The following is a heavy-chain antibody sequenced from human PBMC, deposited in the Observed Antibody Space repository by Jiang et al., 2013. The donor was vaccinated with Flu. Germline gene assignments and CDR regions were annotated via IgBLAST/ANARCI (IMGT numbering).Heavy chain of an antibody. CDR1: GYTFTSYD. Sequence: KASGYTFTSYDINWVRQATGQGLEWMGWMNPNSGNTGYAQKFQGRVTMTRNTSISTAYMELSSLRSEDTAVYYCARRSNYDFWSGYFKGKYLPLYYYYGMDVWGQGTTVTVSS. V-gene: IGHV1-8*01. CDR3: ARRSNYDFWSGYFKGKYLPLYYYYGMDV. J-gene: IGHJ6*02. D-gene: IGHD3-3*01. CDR2: MNPNSGNT.